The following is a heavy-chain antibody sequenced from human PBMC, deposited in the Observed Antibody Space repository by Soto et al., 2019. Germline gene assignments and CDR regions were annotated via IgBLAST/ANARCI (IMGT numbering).Heavy chain of an antibody. CDR1: GYTFTSYY. V-gene: IGHV1-46*01. J-gene: IGHJ6*02. CDR3: ARDHGYCSGGSCYSKGWRENYYYYGMDV. CDR2: INPSGGST. Sequence: QVQLVQSGAEVKKPGASVKVSCKASGYTFTSYYMHWVRQAPGQGLEWMGIINPSGGSTSYAQKFQGRVTMTRDTSTSTVYMELSSLRSEDTAVYYCARDHGYCSGGSCYSKGWRENYYYYGMDVWGQGTTVTVSS. D-gene: IGHD2-15*01.